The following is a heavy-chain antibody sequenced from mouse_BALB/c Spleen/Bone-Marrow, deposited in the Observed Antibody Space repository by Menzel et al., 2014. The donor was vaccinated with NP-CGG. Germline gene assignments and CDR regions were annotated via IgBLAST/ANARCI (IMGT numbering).Heavy chain of an antibody. CDR1: GYAFTNYL. Sequence: QVQLQQPGAELVRPGTSVKVSCKASGYAFTNYLIEWVKQRPVQGLEWIGVINPGCGGANYNAKFKGKATLTADKSSSTAYMQLSSLTSDDSAVYFCAREWTARAVDYWGQGTTLTVSS. CDR2: INPGCGGA. J-gene: IGHJ2*01. V-gene: IGHV1-54*01. CDR3: AREWTARAVDY. D-gene: IGHD3-2*01.